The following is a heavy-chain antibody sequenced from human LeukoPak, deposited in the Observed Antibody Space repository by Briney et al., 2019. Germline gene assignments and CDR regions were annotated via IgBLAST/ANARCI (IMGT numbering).Heavy chain of an antibody. CDR3: AKAIYSGSYYGLYFQH. V-gene: IGHV3-30*18. Sequence: GGSLRLSCAASGFTFSTYGIHWVRQAPGKGLEWGAVISYDGSNKYYADSVKGRFTISRDNSKNTLYLQMNSLRAEDTAVYYCAKAIYSGSYYGLYFQHWGQGTLVTVSS. D-gene: IGHD1-26*01. CDR2: ISYDGSNK. J-gene: IGHJ1*01. CDR1: GFTFSTYG.